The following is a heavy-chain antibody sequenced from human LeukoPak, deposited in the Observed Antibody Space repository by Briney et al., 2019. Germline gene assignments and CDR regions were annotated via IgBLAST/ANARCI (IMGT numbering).Heavy chain of an antibody. CDR1: NYTIRSGYF. CDR2: ISHSGDT. CDR3: VRHQGDWFDP. Sequence: SETLSLTCAVSNYTIRSGYFWGWIRQPPGKGLEWIGSISHSGDTYYKSSLKSRVAVSLDTSKNQFSLRLTSVTAADTALYYCVRHQGDWFDPWGQGTLVTVSS. J-gene: IGHJ5*02. D-gene: IGHD3-16*01. V-gene: IGHV4-38-2*01.